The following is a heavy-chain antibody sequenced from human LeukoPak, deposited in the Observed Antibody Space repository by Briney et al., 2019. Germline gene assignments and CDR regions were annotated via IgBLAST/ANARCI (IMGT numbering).Heavy chain of an antibody. CDR2: ISGSGGST. J-gene: IGHJ4*02. CDR1: GFTFSSYA. D-gene: IGHD6-19*01. V-gene: IGHV3-23*01. Sequence: GGSLRLSCAASGFTFSSYAMSWVRQAPGKGLEWVSAISGSGGSTYYADSVKGRFTISRDNSKNTLYLQMNSPRAEDTAVYYCAKGPPPVAGTVDYFDYWGQGTLVTVSS. CDR3: AKGPPPVAGTVDYFDY.